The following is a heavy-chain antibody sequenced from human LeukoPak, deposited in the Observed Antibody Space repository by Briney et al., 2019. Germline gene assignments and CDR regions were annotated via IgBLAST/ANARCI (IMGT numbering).Heavy chain of an antibody. CDR3: ARESGYSYGYIDWFDP. Sequence: GGSLRLSCAASGFTFSGSAMHWVRQASGKGLEWVGRIRNKANSYATAYTASVKGRFTISRDDSKNTAYLQMNSLKTEDTAVYYCARESGYSYGYIDWFDPWGQGTLVTVSS. CDR2: IRNKANSYAT. CDR1: GFTFSGSA. J-gene: IGHJ5*02. V-gene: IGHV3-73*01. D-gene: IGHD5-18*01.